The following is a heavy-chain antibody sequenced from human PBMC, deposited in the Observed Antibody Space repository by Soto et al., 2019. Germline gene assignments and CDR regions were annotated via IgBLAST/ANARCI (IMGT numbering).Heavy chain of an antibody. J-gene: IGHJ3*02. CDR3: ARGGDYRSGWLGAFHI. CDR1: GGTLSNFA. Sequence: QVQLVQSGAEVKKPGSSVKVSCEASGGTLSNFAISWVRQAPGEGFEWMGGIIPIFGTVNYAQKFQGRVTITAAKSTSTAYMELSSLRSEDTAVYYCARGGDYRSGWLGAFHIWGQGTMVTVSS. D-gene: IGHD6-19*01. CDR2: IIPIFGTV. V-gene: IGHV1-69*06.